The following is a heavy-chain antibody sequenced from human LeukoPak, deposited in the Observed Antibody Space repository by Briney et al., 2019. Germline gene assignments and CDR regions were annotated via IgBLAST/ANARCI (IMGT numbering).Heavy chain of an antibody. CDR1: GFTFSNHG. J-gene: IGHJ4*02. D-gene: IGHD1-26*01. CDR3: ARVVKVGAEAY. CDR2: VSPPGGGT. V-gene: IGHV3-23*01. Sequence: GGSLRLSCAASGFTFSNHGMNWVRQAPGKGLEWLSGVSPPGGGTYYADSVKGRFTISRDDSKNTLSLQMNSLRAEDTAVYYCARVVKVGAEAYWGQGTLVTVSS.